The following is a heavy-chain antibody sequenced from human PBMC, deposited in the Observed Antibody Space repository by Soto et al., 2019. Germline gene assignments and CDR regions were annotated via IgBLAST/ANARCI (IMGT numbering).Heavy chain of an antibody. Sequence: GGSLRLSCAASGFTFSSYAMSWVRQAPGKGLEWVSAISGSGGSTYYADSVKGRFTISRDNSKNTLYLQMNSLRAGDTAVYYCAKTLMVRGAPGHYYYYGMDVWGQGTTVTAP. CDR3: AKTLMVRGAPGHYYYYGMDV. J-gene: IGHJ6*02. V-gene: IGHV3-23*01. CDR2: ISGSGGST. D-gene: IGHD3-10*01. CDR1: GFTFSSYA.